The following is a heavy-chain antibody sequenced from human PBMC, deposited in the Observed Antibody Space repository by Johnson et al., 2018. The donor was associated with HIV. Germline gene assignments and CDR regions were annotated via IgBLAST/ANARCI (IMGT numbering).Heavy chain of an antibody. CDR1: GFTFNLYW. Sequence: VQLVESGGGLVQPGGSLRLSCAASGFTFNLYWMTWVRQAPGKGLEWVANIKHDGSEKYYVDSVKGRFTISRDNSKNMLFLQMNSLRAEDTAVYFCARLYASSWIEAFDIWGQGTMVTVSS. D-gene: IGHD6-13*01. V-gene: IGHV3-7*05. CDR2: IKHDGSEK. CDR3: ARLYASSWIEAFDI. J-gene: IGHJ3*02.